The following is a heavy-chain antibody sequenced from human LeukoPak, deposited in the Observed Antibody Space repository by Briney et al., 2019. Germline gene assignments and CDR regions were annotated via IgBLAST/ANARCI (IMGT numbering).Heavy chain of an antibody. V-gene: IGHV1-2*02. CDR3: ARESDYPTNTNWFDP. CDR1: GYTFTGYY. CDR2: INPNSGGT. D-gene: IGHD4-17*01. J-gene: IGHJ5*02. Sequence: ASVKVSCKASGYTFTGYYMHWVRQAPGQGLEWMGWINPNSGGTNYAQKFQGRVTMTRDTSISTAYMELSRLRSDDTAVYYCARESDYPTNTNWFDPWGQGTLVTVSS.